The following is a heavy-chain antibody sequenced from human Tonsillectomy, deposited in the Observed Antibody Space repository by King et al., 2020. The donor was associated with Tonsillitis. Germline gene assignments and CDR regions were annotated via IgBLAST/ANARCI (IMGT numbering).Heavy chain of an antibody. V-gene: IGHV4-4*07. CDR2: IYTSGST. J-gene: IGHJ6*02. D-gene: IGHD3-3*01. CDR3: ARDCDFWSGYYLYYGMDV. Sequence: QLQESGPGLVKPSETLSLTCTVSGGSISSYYWSWIRQPAGKGLEWIGRIYTSGSTNYNPPLKSRVTMSVDTSKNQFSLKLSSVTAADTAVYYCARDCDFWSGYYLYYGMDVWGQGTTVTVSS. CDR1: GGSISSYY.